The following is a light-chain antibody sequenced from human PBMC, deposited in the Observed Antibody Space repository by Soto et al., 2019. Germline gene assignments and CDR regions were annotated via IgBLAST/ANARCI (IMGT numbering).Light chain of an antibody. CDR1: SSDVGNYNY. CDR3: SSYTTSNTWV. Sequence: QSALTQPASVSGSPGQSITISCTGTSSDVGNYNYVSWYRHSPGEAPKVLIRGVSIRPSGVSIRFSASKSANTASLTISGLQAEDEALYYCSSYTTSNTWVFGGGTKVTVL. V-gene: IGLV2-14*03. CDR2: GVS. J-gene: IGLJ3*02.